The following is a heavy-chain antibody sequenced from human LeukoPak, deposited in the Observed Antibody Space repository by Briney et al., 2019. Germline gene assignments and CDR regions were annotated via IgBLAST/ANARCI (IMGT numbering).Heavy chain of an antibody. CDR3: ARDWAERGYSYGYNY. Sequence: ASVKVSCKASGYTFTRYYMHWVRQAPGQGREWMGWINPNSGGTNYAQKFQGRVTMTRDTSISTAYMELSRLRSDDTAVYYCARDWAERGYSYGYNYWGQGTLVTVSS. CDR2: INPNSGGT. V-gene: IGHV1-2*02. CDR1: GYTFTRYY. D-gene: IGHD5-18*01. J-gene: IGHJ4*02.